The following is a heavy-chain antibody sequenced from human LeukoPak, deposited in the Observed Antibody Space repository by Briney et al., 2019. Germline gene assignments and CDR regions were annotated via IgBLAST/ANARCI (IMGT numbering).Heavy chain of an antibody. J-gene: IGHJ3*02. V-gene: IGHV3-53*01. Sequence: GGSLRLSCAASGFTVSSNYMSWVRQAPGKGLEWVSVIYSGGSTYYADSVKGRFTISRDNSKNTLYLQMNSLRAEDTAVYYCARCGCSTSRYCGCGNAFDIWGQGTMVTVSS. CDR1: GFTVSSNY. D-gene: IGHD2-2*01. CDR2: IYSGGST. CDR3: ARCGCSTSRYCGCGNAFDI.